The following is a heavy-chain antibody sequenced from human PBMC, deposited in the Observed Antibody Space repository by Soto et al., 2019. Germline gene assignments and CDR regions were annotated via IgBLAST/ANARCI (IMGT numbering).Heavy chain of an antibody. CDR3: ARRAECCTNTRCLIVRAAWFGP. J-gene: IGHJ5*02. CDR2: IYHSGST. V-gene: IGHV4-4*02. D-gene: IGHD2-2*01. CDR1: PGSISRNHW. Sequence: KSSETRCLTCALSPGSISRNHWWSWVRQPPGKGLKWIGEIYHSGSTNYNPSLKSRFTMSVDTSKNQFSLKLTSVTAADTDADYCARRAECCTNTRCLIVRAAWFGPWGQGTLVTVSS.